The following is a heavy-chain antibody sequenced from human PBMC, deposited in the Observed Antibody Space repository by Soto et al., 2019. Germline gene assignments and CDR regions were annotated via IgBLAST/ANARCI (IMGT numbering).Heavy chain of an antibody. CDR2: IYYSGRT. J-gene: IGHJ4*02. CDR1: GASITSTTYF. V-gene: IGHV4-39*01. Sequence: TSETLSLTCTLSGASITSTTYFWAWIRQPPGKGLEWVGSIYYSGRTYYNPSLRSRVTISVDRSKNQFSLTMSSVTAADTAVYYCAKNLPRTGRFDYWGQGTSVTVSS. CDR3: AKNLPRTGRFDY.